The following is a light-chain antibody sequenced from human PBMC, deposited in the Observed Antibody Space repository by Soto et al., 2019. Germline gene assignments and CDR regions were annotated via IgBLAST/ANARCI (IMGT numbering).Light chain of an antibody. CDR2: DVN. Sequence: QSALTQSRSVSGSTGQSVTISCSGSSSDIGIYNYVSWYQHHPGKVPKVLLYDVNKRPSGVPDRFSGSKSGNTASLTISGLQADDEADYYCCSYAGRYTMVFGVWTKLTVL. CDR3: CSYAGRYTMV. V-gene: IGLV2-11*01. CDR1: SSDIGIYNY. J-gene: IGLJ2*01.